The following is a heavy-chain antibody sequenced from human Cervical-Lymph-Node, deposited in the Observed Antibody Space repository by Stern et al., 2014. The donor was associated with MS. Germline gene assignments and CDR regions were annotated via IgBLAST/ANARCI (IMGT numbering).Heavy chain of an antibody. Sequence: MQLVQSGPEVKRPGESLKISCQASGYTFTSYWIGWVRQMPGKGLEWIAILFPGGSDIRYSPSFRGQVTSSADNSSSTAYLQWNNLKASDTAIYYCARQRYFDYWGQGTLVTVSS. J-gene: IGHJ4*02. CDR2: LFPGGSDI. CDR3: ARQRYFDY. CDR1: GYTFTSYW. V-gene: IGHV5-51*01.